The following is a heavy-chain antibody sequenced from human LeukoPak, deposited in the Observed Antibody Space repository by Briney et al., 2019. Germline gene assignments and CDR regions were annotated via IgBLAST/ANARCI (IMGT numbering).Heavy chain of an antibody. D-gene: IGHD3-16*02. J-gene: IGHJ3*02. CDR2: IYYSGST. CDR1: GGSISSSSYY. CDR3: ARQQLNYDYVWGSYRQRHDAFDI. Sequence: SETLSLTCTVSGGSISSSSYYWGWIRQPPGKGLEWIGSIYYSGSTYYNPSLKSRVTISVDTSKNQFSLKLSSVTAADTAVYYCARQQLNYDYVWGSYRQRHDAFDIWGQGTMVTVSS. V-gene: IGHV4-39*01.